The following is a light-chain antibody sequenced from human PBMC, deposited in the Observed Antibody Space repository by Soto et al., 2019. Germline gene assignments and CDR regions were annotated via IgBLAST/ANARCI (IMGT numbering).Light chain of an antibody. CDR1: QSVNSRF. J-gene: IGKJ2*01. Sequence: IVLTQSPGTLSLSPGERATLSCRASQSVNSRFLAWYQQKPGQAPRLLIYGASRRATGIPDRFSGSGSGTDFTLTISRLEPEDLAVYYCQQYGSSPPMYTFGQGTKLEIK. CDR2: GAS. CDR3: QQYGSSPPMYT. V-gene: IGKV3-20*01.